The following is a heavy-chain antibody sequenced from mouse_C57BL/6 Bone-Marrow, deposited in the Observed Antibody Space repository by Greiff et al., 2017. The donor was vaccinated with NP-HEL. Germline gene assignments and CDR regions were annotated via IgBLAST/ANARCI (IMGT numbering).Heavy chain of an antibody. Sequence: EVQLVESGEGLVKPGGSLKLSCAASGFTFSSYAMSWVRQTPEKRLEWVAYISSGGDYIYYADTVKGRFTISRDNARNTLYLQMSSLKSEDTAMYYCTKIYDGLRGFAYWGQGTLVTVSA. D-gene: IGHD2-3*01. CDR2: ISSGGDYI. V-gene: IGHV5-9-1*02. CDR3: TKIYDGLRGFAY. CDR1: GFTFSSYA. J-gene: IGHJ3*01.